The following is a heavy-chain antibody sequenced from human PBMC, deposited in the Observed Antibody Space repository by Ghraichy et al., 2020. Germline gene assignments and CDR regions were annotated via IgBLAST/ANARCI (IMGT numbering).Heavy chain of an antibody. Sequence: SQTLSLTCTVSGGSISSGDYYWSWIRQPPGKGLEWIGYIYYSGSTYYNPSLKSRVTISVDTSKNQFSLKLSSVTAADTAVYYCACETPPYDTVTTHYWGQGTLVTVSS. D-gene: IGHD4-17*01. CDR2: IYYSGST. CDR1: GGSISSGDYY. V-gene: IGHV4-30-4*01. J-gene: IGHJ4*02. CDR3: ACETPPYDTVTTHY.